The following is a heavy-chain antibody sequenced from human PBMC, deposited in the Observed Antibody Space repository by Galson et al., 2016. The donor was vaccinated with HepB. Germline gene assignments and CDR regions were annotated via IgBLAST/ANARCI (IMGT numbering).Heavy chain of an antibody. J-gene: IGHJ4*02. CDR2: INQDGSEK. CDR3: ARPVSADEGLGN. D-gene: IGHD2-8*01. Sequence: SLRLSCAASGFTLSTYWMSWVRQAPGKGLEWVANINQDGSEKYYVDSVKGRFTISRDNAKNSLYLQMNSLRAEDTATYYCARPVSADEGLGNWGQGTLVTVSS. CDR1: GFTLSTYW. V-gene: IGHV3-7*03.